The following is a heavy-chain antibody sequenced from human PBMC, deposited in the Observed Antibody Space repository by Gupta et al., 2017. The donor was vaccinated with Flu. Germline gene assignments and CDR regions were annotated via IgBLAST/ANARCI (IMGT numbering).Heavy chain of an antibody. CDR2: IIPILGIA. D-gene: IGHD6-6*01. J-gene: IGHJ6*02. CDR1: GGTFSSYT. CDR3: ARGARVEYSSSSELLYYYYGMDV. Sequence: QVQLVQSGAEVKKPGSSVKVSCKASGGTFSSYTISWVRQAPGQGLEWMGRIIPILGIANYAQKFQGRVTITADKSTSTAYMELSSLRSEDTAVYYCARGARVEYSSSSELLYYYYGMDVWGQGTTVTVSS. V-gene: IGHV1-69*02.